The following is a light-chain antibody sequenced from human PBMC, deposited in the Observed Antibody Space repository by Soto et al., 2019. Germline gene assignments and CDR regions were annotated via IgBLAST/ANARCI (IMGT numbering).Light chain of an antibody. J-gene: IGKJ1*01. CDR2: GAS. CDR1: ESMSNC. V-gene: IGKV1-5*01. CDR3: QQCDRYLT. Sequence: DIQMTQSPSTLSASVGDRVTITCRASESMSNCLAWYQQKPGKAPKLLISGASSLQSGVPSMFSGSASGTALTLTISSRQPDDIATYSCQQCDRYLTFGQGTKVEMK.